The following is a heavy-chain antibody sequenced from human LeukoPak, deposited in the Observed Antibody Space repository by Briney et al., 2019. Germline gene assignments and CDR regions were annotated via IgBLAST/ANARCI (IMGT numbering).Heavy chain of an antibody. D-gene: IGHD3-22*01. Sequence: GASVKVSCKASGGTFSSYAISWVRQAPGQGLEWMGRIIPIFGTANYAQKFQGRVTITTDESTSTAYMELSSLRSEDTAVYYCARGTYYYDSSGYSSFDYWGQGTLVTVSS. V-gene: IGHV1-69*05. CDR1: GGTFSSYA. CDR2: IIPIFGTA. CDR3: ARGTYYYDSSGYSSFDY. J-gene: IGHJ4*02.